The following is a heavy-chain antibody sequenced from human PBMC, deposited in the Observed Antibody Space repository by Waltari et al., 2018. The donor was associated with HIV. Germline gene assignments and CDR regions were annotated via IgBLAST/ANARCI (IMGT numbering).Heavy chain of an antibody. J-gene: IGHJ5*01. CDR3: ARWIEQGADS. V-gene: IGHV1-69*01. D-gene: IGHD5-12*01. CDR2: IVPLFGTA. Sequence: QVPLVQSGTEVRKPGSSVRVYCKASGGSFSNYAISCVRQAPGQGLEWMGGIVPLFGTANYAQKFLGRVTITADESTSTAYMDLSSLRSEDTALYYCARWIEQGADSWGQGTLVIVSS. CDR1: GGSFSNYA.